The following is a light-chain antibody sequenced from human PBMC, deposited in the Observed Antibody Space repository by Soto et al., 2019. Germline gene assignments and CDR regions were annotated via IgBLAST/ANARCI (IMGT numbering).Light chain of an antibody. CDR1: QSVSIY. CDR3: QQRYHWPPLT. CDR2: DAS. Sequence: EIVLTQSPATLSLSPGDTATLSCRASQSVSIYLAWYQQKPGQAPRLLIYDASNRAGGIPARFSGSGSGTDFTLTISSLEPEDFAVYYCQQRYHWPPLTFGGGTRVEIK. J-gene: IGKJ4*01. V-gene: IGKV3-11*01.